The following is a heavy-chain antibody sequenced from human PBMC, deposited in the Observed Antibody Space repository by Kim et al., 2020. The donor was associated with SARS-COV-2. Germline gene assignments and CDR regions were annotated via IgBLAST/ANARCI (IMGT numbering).Heavy chain of an antibody. CDR2: IKPAGSIT. CDR3: VRDVTGSIEY. J-gene: IGHJ4*02. CDR1: GFAFSSFW. D-gene: IGHD3-16*02. V-gene: IGHV3-74*01. Sequence: GGSLRLSCAASGFAFSSFWMHWVRQAPGTGLEWVSGIKPAGSITRYADSVKGRFTISRDNAKNTLYLQMDSLRREDTAVYYCVRDVTGSIEYWGEGILVT.